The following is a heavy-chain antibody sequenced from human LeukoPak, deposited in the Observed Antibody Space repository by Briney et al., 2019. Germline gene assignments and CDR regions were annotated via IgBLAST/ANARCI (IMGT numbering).Heavy chain of an antibody. V-gene: IGHV3-20*04. Sequence: GGSLRLSCAASGFTFDDYGMSWVRQAPGKGLEWVSGINWNGGSTGYADSVKGRFTISRDNAKNSLYLQMNSLRAEDTALYYCARKCNAGAGLTLVNWFDPWGQGTLVTVSS. CDR1: GFTFDDYG. D-gene: IGHD6-19*01. CDR3: ARKCNAGAGLTLVNWFDP. J-gene: IGHJ5*02. CDR2: INWNGGST.